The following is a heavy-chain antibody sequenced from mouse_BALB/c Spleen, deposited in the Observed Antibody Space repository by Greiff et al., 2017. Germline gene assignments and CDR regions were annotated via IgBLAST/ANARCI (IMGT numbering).Heavy chain of an antibody. Sequence: KVVESGGGLVQPGGSRKLSCAASGFTFSSFGMHWVRQAPEKGLEWVAYISSGSSTIYYADTVKGRFTISRDNPKNTLFLQMTSLRSEDTAMYYCARDYGSYYFDYWGQGTTLTVSS. CDR2: ISSGSSTI. CDR1: GFTFSSFG. J-gene: IGHJ2*01. V-gene: IGHV5-17*02. D-gene: IGHD1-1*01. CDR3: ARDYGSYYFDY.